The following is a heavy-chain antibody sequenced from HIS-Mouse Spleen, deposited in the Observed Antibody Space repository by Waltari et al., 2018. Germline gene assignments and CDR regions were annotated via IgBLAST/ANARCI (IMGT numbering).Heavy chain of an antibody. Sequence: QLQLQESGPGLVKPSETLSLTCTVSGGSISSSSYYWAWIRQPPGKGLEWIGSTYYSGGPYYNPAHKSRVTISVDTSRNQFSLKLSSVTAADTAVYYCAREIPYSSSWYDWYFDLWGRGTLVTVSS. CDR1: GGSISSSSYY. V-gene: IGHV4-39*07. CDR2: TYYSGGP. CDR3: AREIPYSSSWYDWYFDL. J-gene: IGHJ2*01. D-gene: IGHD6-13*01.